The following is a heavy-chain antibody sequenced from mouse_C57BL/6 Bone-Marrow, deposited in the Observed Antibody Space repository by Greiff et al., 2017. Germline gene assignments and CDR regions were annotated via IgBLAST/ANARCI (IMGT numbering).Heavy chain of an antibody. D-gene: IGHD4-1*01. CDR3: ARHAGTGAMDY. Sequence: DVHLVESGGDLVKPGGSLKLSCAASGFTFSSYGMSWVRQTPDKRLEWVATISSGGSYTYYPDSVKGRFTISRDNAKNTLYLQMSSLKSEDTAMYYCARHAGTGAMDYWGQGTSVTVSS. CDR1: GFTFSSYG. CDR2: ISSGGSYT. V-gene: IGHV5-6*01. J-gene: IGHJ4*01.